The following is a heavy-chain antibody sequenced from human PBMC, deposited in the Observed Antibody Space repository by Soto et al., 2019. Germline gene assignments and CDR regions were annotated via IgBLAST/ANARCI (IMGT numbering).Heavy chain of an antibody. D-gene: IGHD1-26*01. CDR3: AADVGAKDAFDI. CDR2: IVVGSGNT. Sequence: SVKVSCKASGFTFTSSAVQWVRQARGQRLEWIGWIVVGSGNTNYAQKFQERVTITRDMSTSTAYMELSSLRSEDTAVYYCAADVGAKDAFDICGQGTMVTVSS. CDR1: GFTFTSSA. V-gene: IGHV1-58*01. J-gene: IGHJ3*02.